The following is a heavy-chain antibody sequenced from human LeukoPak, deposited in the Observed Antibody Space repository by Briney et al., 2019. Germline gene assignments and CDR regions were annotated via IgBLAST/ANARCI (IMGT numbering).Heavy chain of an antibody. J-gene: IGHJ2*01. CDR2: IFSSGGT. CDR1: GASISRYY. V-gene: IGHV4-59*01. CDR3: ARKSTAAAASHL. D-gene: IGHD2-2*01. Sequence: SETLSLTCTVSGASISRYYWSWFRQPPGRGLECIGYIFSSGGTKYNPSLESRLTLSVDTSRDQVSLSLTSMTPADTAVYYCARKSTAAAASHLSGRGTLVTVSS.